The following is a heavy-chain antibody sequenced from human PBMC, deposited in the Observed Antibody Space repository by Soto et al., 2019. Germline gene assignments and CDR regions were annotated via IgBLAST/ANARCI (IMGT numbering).Heavy chain of an antibody. CDR1: GGSISSYY. V-gene: IGHV4-59*08. Sequence: PSETLSLTCPVSGGSISSYYWSWIRQPPGKGLEWIGYIYYSGSTNYNPSLKSRGTISVDTSKNQFSLKLSSVTAADTAVYYCAHTSYSNYGSEWFDPWGQGTLVTVSS. D-gene: IGHD4-4*01. CDR3: AHTSYSNYGSEWFDP. CDR2: IYYSGST. J-gene: IGHJ5*02.